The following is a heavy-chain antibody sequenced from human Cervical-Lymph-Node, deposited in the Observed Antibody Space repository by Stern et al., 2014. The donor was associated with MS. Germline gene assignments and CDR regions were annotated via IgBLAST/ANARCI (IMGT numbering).Heavy chain of an antibody. CDR1: GSTFRKSA. CDR3: VRTESFYYYDGMDV. J-gene: IGHJ6*02. CDR2: ISHEGSNK. Sequence: VQLEESGGGVVPPGRSLRLSCADSGSTFRKSAMHWVRQAPGKGLEWVAVISHEGSNKQYGDSVKGRLAISRDNSRNTLSLEIYSLRAEDTAVYYCVRTESFYYYDGMDVWGHGTTVIVSS. V-gene: IGHV3-30*09.